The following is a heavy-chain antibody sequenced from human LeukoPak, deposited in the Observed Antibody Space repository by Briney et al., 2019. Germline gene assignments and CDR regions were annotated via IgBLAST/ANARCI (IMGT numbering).Heavy chain of an antibody. CDR1: GGTFSSYA. V-gene: IGHV1-69*05. D-gene: IGHD1-26*01. Sequence: SVKVSCKASGGTFSSYAISWVRQAPGQGLEWMGRIIPIFGTANYTQKFQGRVTITTDESTSTAYMELSSLRSDDTAVYYCAKVGATAPLDAFDIWGQGTMVTVSS. J-gene: IGHJ3*02. CDR3: AKVGATAPLDAFDI. CDR2: IIPIFGTA.